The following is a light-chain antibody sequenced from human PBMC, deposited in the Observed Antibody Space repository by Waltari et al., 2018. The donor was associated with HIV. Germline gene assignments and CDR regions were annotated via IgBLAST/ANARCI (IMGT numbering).Light chain of an antibody. CDR3: SAWDVSLGAGV. V-gene: IGLV1-51*01. Sequence: QSVLTQPPSVSAAPGQEVTISCSVSSSNIGNRFVSWYQHVPGAAPKLLIYDNNQRPSGIPDRFSGSKSGTSANLGITGLQTGDEADYFCSAWDVSLGAGVFGGGTKLTVL. CDR2: DNN. J-gene: IGLJ2*01. CDR1: SSNIGNRF.